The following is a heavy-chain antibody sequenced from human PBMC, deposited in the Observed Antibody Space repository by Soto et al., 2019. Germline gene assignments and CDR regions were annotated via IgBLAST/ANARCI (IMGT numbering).Heavy chain of an antibody. D-gene: IGHD4-17*01. CDR2: ISAYNGNT. CDR1: GYTFTSYG. V-gene: IGHV1-18*01. Sequence: ASVKVSCKASGYTFTSYGISWVRQAPGQGLEWMGWISAYNGNTNYAQKLQGRVTMTTDTSTSTAYMELRSLRSDDTAVYYCARDSGIYYGDYGDDAFDFWGQGTMVTVSS. J-gene: IGHJ3*01. CDR3: ARDSGIYYGDYGDDAFDF.